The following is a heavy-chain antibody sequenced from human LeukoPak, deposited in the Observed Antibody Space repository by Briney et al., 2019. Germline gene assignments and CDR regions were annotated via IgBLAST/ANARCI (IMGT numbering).Heavy chain of an antibody. CDR1: GGSISSSNW. V-gene: IGHV4-4*02. Sequence: SETLSLTCAVSGGSISSSNWWSWVRQPPGKGLEGIEEIYHSGSTNYNPSLKSRVTISVDTSKNQFSLKLNSVTAADTAVYYCARHRAYGDYADAFDIWGQGTMVTVSS. CDR2: IYHSGST. J-gene: IGHJ3*02. CDR3: ARHRAYGDYADAFDI. D-gene: IGHD4-17*01.